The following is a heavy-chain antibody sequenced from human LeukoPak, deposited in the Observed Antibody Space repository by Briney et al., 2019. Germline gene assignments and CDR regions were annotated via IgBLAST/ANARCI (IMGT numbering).Heavy chain of an antibody. CDR2: INHSGST. CDR3: ARGPKRPIFGVVTPAPTDY. J-gene: IGHJ4*02. Sequence: SETLSLTCAVYGGSFSGYYWSWTRQPPGKGLEWIGEINHSGSTTYNPSLKSRVTISVDTPRNQLSMKLSTLSAAGTAVYYCARGPKRPIFGVVTPAPTDYWGQGTLVTVSS. D-gene: IGHD3-3*01. CDR1: GGSFSGYY. V-gene: IGHV4-34*01.